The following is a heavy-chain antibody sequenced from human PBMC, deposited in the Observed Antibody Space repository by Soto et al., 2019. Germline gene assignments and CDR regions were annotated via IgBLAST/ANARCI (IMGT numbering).Heavy chain of an antibody. V-gene: IGHV1-58*02. CDR1: GFTFTHSG. Sequence: ASVKVSCKASGFTFTHSGMQWVRQARGQSLEWIGWIVVGSGNTNYAPKFQERVTITWDKSTFTAYMELSSLRSEDTAVYYCASNIAAAGIDYWGQGTLVTVSS. CDR2: IVVGSGNT. D-gene: IGHD6-13*01. CDR3: ASNIAAAGIDY. J-gene: IGHJ4*02.